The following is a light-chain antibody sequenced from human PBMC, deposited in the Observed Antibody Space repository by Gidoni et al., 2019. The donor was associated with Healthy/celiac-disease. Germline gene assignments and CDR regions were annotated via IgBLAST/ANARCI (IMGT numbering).Light chain of an antibody. J-gene: IGKJ5*01. CDR1: QSVSSSY. CDR2: GAA. CDR3: QQYGSSLSIT. Sequence: EIVLTQSPGTLSLSPGERSTLSCRASQSVSSSYLAWYQQKPGQAPRLLIYGAASRATGIPDRFSGSGSGTDFTLTISRLETEDFAVYYCQQYGSSLSITFGQXTRLEIK. V-gene: IGKV3-20*01.